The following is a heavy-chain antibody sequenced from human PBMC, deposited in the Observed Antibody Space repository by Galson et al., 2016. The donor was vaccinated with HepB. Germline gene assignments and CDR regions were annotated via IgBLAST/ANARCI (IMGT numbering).Heavy chain of an antibody. V-gene: IGHV3-23*01. D-gene: IGHD3-22*01. CDR2: ISGSGGNS. Sequence: SLRLSCAASGSTFSMYGMSWVRQAPGKGLEWVSAISGSGGNSYYADSVKGRFTISRDNSKNTLYVQMNSLRAEDTAVYYCAKDYYDSSGYRSYWYFDLWGRGTLVTVSS. CDR1: GSTFSMYG. CDR3: AKDYYDSSGYRSYWYFDL. J-gene: IGHJ2*01.